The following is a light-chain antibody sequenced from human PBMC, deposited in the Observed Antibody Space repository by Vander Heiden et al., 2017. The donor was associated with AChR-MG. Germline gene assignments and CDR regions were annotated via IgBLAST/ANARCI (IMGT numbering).Light chain of an antibody. V-gene: IGKV3-15*01. Sequence: EIVMTQSPATLSVSPGERATLSCRASQSVSSNLAWYQQKPGQAPRLLIYGASTRATGIPARFSGSGYGTEFTLTISSRQSEDFAVYYCQQDYNWPQLTFGGRTKVEIK. CDR1: QSVSSN. CDR3: QQDYNWPQLT. J-gene: IGKJ4*01. CDR2: GAS.